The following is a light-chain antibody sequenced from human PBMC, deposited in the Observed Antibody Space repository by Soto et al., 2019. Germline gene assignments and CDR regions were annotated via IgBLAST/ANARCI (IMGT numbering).Light chain of an antibody. CDR3: SSYTSSRTLV. V-gene: IGLV2-14*01. CDR2: EVS. J-gene: IGLJ2*01. Sequence: QSVLTQPASVSGSPGQSITISCTGTSSDVGGYNYVSWYQQHPGKAPKLMIYEVSNRPSGVSNRFSGSKSCNTASLTISGLQAEDEADYYCSSYTSSRTLVFGGGTKLTVL. CDR1: SSDVGGYNY.